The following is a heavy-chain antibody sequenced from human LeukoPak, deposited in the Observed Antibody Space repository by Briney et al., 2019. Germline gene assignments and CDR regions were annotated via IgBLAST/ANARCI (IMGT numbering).Heavy chain of an antibody. J-gene: IGHJ6*02. V-gene: IGHV3-23*01. CDR3: AKGSVYYDILTGYFNDYYYYGMDV. Sequence: GGSLRLSCAASGFTLSSYAMSWVRQAPGKGLEWVSAISGSGGSTYYADSVKGRFTISRDNSKNTLYLQMNSLRAEDTAVYYCAKGSVYYDILTGYFNDYYYYGMDVWGQGTTVTVSS. CDR1: GFTLSSYA. D-gene: IGHD3-9*01. CDR2: ISGSGGST.